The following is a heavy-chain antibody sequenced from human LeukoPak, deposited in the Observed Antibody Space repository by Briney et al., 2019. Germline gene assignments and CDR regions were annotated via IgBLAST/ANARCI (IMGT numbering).Heavy chain of an antibody. V-gene: IGHV1-2*02. Sequence: GASVKVSCTAPGYTFSGSFMHWVRQAPGQGLEWMGWIKPNSAGTRYAQKFQGRFTMTRDTSINTAYMELSRLTSDDTAVYYCARDLYSSGWTDAFDIWGQGTMVTVSS. D-gene: IGHD6-19*01. CDR3: ARDLYSSGWTDAFDI. CDR1: GYTFSGSF. CDR2: IKPNSAGT. J-gene: IGHJ3*02.